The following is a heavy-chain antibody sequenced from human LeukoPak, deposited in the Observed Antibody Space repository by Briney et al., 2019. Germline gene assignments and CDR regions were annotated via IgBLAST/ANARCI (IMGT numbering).Heavy chain of an antibody. V-gene: IGHV4-30-2*03. Sequence: ESGPALVKPTQTLTLTCTFSGFSLSTSGMCVSWIRQPPGKALEWIGSIYYSKNTYYNPSLKSRVTISADTSKNQFSLTLGSVSATDTAVYYCVSPRGFSYGYFDYWGQGTLVTVSS. J-gene: IGHJ4*02. CDR2: IYYSKNT. CDR1: GFSLSTSGMC. CDR3: VSPRGFSYGYFDY. D-gene: IGHD5-18*01.